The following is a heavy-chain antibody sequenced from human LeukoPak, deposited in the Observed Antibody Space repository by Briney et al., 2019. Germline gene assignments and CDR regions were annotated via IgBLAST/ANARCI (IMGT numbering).Heavy chain of an antibody. CDR3: ARDPQNSSGYGG. J-gene: IGHJ4*02. D-gene: IGHD3-22*01. CDR1: GYSISSDYY. V-gene: IGHV4-38-2*02. Sequence: PSETLSLTCTVSGYSISSDYYWGWIRQPPGKGLEWIGSIHHSGSTYYNPSLKSRVTISVDTSKNQFSLKLSSVTAADTAVYYCARDPQNSSGYGGWGQGTLVTVSS. CDR2: IHHSGST.